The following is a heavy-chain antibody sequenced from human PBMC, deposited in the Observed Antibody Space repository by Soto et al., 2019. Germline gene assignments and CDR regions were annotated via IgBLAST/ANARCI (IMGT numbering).Heavy chain of an antibody. CDR1: GGSISSGGYY. J-gene: IGHJ4*02. Sequence: SETLSLTCTVSGGSISSGGYYWSWIRQHPGKGLEWIGYIYYSGSTYYNPSLKSRVTISVDTSKNQFSLKLSSVTAADTAVYYCARDNTDYYDSSGSLGYFDYWGQGTLVTVSS. CDR2: IYYSGST. V-gene: IGHV4-31*03. CDR3: ARDNTDYYDSSGSLGYFDY. D-gene: IGHD3-22*01.